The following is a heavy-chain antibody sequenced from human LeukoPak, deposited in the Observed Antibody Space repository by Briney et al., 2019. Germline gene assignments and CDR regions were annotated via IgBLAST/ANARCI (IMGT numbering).Heavy chain of an antibody. V-gene: IGHV3-7*05. CDR1: GFTFSNYW. CDR2: IKYDGSEK. Sequence: PGGSLRLSCAASGFTFSNYWISWVRQAPGKGLEWVANIKYDGSEKYYVDSVKGRFTISRDNAKNSLYLQMNSLRGDDTAVYYCATKRGDDWGQGTLVTVSS. D-gene: IGHD1-1*01. J-gene: IGHJ4*02. CDR3: ATKRGDD.